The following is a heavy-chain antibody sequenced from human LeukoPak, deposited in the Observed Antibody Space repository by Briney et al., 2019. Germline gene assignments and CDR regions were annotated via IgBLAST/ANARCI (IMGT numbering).Heavy chain of an antibody. CDR2: IKEDGTET. V-gene: IGHV3-7*03. CDR3: AKEGRSLQTY. Sequence: GGSLRLSCAASGFTVSSNYMSWVRQAPGKGLEWVANIKEDGTETYYVDSVKGRFTISRDNAKNSLYLQMNSLRVEDTAVYYCAKEGRSLQTYWGQGTLVTVSS. CDR1: GFTVSSNY. J-gene: IGHJ4*02. D-gene: IGHD5-24*01.